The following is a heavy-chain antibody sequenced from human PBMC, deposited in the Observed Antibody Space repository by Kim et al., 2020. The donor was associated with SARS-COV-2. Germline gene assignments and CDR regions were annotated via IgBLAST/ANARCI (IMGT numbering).Heavy chain of an antibody. Sequence: SVKVSCKASGGTFSSYAISWVRQAPGQGLEWMGGIIPIFGTANYAQKFQGRVTITADESTSTAYMELSSLRSEDTAVYYCARGEGRKSGSYEADYWGQGTLVTVSS. V-gene: IGHV1-69*13. CDR1: GGTFSSYA. CDR3: ARGEGRKSGSYEADY. CDR2: IIPIFGTA. D-gene: IGHD1-26*01. J-gene: IGHJ4*02.